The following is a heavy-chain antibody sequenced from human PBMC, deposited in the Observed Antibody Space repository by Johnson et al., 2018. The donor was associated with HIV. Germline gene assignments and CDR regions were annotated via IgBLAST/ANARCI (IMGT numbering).Heavy chain of an antibody. CDR1: GFTFSSYA. J-gene: IGHJ3*02. Sequence: QVQLVESGGGVVQPGRSLRVSSTASGFTFSSYAMHWVRQAPGKGLEWVAVISYDGSNKDYADSVKGRFTISRDNSKNTLYLQMNSLRAEDTAVYYCARDTVTGSPAFDIWGQGTMVTVSS. V-gene: IGHV3-30*04. D-gene: IGHD1-20*01. CDR2: ISYDGSNK. CDR3: ARDTVTGSPAFDI.